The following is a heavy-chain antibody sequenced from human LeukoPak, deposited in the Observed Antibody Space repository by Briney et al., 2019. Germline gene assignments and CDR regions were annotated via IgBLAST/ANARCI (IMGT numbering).Heavy chain of an antibody. CDR3: AKGTGYSNYGDYYNYGMDV. J-gene: IGHJ6*02. V-gene: IGHV3-23*01. Sequence: RSGGSLRLSCAVSGFTFSSYVISWVRQAPGKGLEWVSTISGSGGGTYYADSVKGRFTNSRDNSKNTLYLEMNSLRAEDTAVYYCAKGTGYSNYGDYYNYGMDVWGQGTTVTVSS. CDR1: GFTFSSYV. CDR2: ISGSGGGT. D-gene: IGHD4-11*01.